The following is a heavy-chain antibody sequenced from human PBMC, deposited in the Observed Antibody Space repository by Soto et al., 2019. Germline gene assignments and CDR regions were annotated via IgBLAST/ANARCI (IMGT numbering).Heavy chain of an antibody. V-gene: IGHV1-18*01. Sequence: QVQLVQSGAEVKKPGASVKVSCTASGYTFTSYGISWVLQAPGQWLEWMGWISAYNGNTTYAQKLQGRVTMTTDTSTSTADMELRSLRSDDTAVYYCASDPGFRSDYWGQGTLVTVSS. CDR3: ASDPGFRSDY. CDR1: GYTFTSYG. D-gene: IGHD3-9*01. CDR2: ISAYNGNT. J-gene: IGHJ4*02.